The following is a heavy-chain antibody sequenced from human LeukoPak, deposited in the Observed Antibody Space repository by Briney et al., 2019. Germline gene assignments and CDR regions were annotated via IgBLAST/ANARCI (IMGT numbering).Heavy chain of an antibody. D-gene: IGHD3-3*01. V-gene: IGHV3-11*01. CDR1: GFTFSDYY. CDR3: ARGPQYYDFWSGYSP. CDR2: ISSSGSTI. Sequence: GGSLRLSCAASGFTFSDYYMSWIRQAPGKGLEWVSYISSSGSTIYYADSVKGRFTISRDNAKNSLYLQMNSLRAENTAVYYCARGPQYYDFWSGYSPWGQGTLVTVSS. J-gene: IGHJ5*02.